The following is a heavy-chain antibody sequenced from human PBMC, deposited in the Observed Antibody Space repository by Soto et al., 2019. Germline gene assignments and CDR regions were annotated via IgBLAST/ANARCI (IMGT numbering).Heavy chain of an antibody. Sequence: QVQLQESGPGLVKPSETLSLTCTVSGGSVSSGSYYWSWIRQSPEKGLEWIGYIYFTGGTNYNPSLKSRVTLSLDTSKNQFSLKLRSVTAADTAVYYCAREGRSTAYFDYWGQGALATVSS. D-gene: IGHD2-21*02. CDR2: IYFTGGT. V-gene: IGHV4-61*01. CDR3: AREGRSTAYFDY. CDR1: GGSVSSGSYY. J-gene: IGHJ4*02.